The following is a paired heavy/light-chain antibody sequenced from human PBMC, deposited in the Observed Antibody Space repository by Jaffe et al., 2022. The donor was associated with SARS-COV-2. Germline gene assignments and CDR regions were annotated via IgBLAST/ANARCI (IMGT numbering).Light chain of an antibody. Sequence: SSELTQPPSVSVSPGQTARITCSGDALASQYAYWYQQKSGRAPVLVIYKDDERPSGIPERFSGSSSGTTVTLTISGVQPEDEGDYYCQSADSSGTLFGGGTKLTVL. J-gene: IGLJ3*02. CDR1: ALASQY. V-gene: IGLV3-25*03. CDR3: QSADSSGTL. CDR2: KDD.
Heavy chain of an antibody. Sequence: EVQLLESGGGLVQPGGSLTLSCAASGFSFSSYAMTWVRQGPGKGLQWVSAISGSGESTNYAESVKGRFTISRDNSENTVFLQMNSLRAEDTAVYYCARSAHFYDSSGYFPGYWGQGTLVTVSS. D-gene: IGHD3-22*01. V-gene: IGHV3-23*01. J-gene: IGHJ4*02. CDR2: ISGSGEST. CDR1: GFSFSSYA. CDR3: ARSAHFYDSSGYFPGY.